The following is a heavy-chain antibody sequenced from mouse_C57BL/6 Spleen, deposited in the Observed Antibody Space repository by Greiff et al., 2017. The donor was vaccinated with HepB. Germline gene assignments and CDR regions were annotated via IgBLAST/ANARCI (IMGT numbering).Heavy chain of an antibody. CDR3: ARGVYGNYLDN. D-gene: IGHD2-1*01. Sequence: VQLQQSGAELVKPGASVKISCKASGYAFSSYWMNWVKQRPGQGLEWIGQIYPGDGDTNYNGKFKGKATLTADTSSSTAYMQLSSLTSEDCAVYVSARGVYGNYLDNGAQGTTLPVSS. CDR2: IYPGDGDT. V-gene: IGHV1-80*01. J-gene: IGHJ2*01. CDR1: GYAFSSYW.